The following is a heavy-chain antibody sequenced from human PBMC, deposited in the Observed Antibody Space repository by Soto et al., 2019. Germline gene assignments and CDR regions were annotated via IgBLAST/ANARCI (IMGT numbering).Heavy chain of an antibody. CDR1: GFIFEMYW. CDR3: TRGPRPISTGTGAY. D-gene: IGHD3-10*01. V-gene: IGHV3-74*01. CDR2: IYNDGTYS. J-gene: IGHJ4*02. Sequence: GGSLRLSCAASGFIFEMYWMHWVRQSPGKGLVWISRIYNDGTYSDYADSVRGRFTISRDNVNDTLYLQMNNLRAEDSGLYYCTRGPRPISTGTGAYWGQGTRVTVSS.